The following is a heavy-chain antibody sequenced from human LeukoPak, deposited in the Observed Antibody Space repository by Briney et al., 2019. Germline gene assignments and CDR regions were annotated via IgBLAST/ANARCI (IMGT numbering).Heavy chain of an antibody. V-gene: IGHV1-8*01. CDR3: GRGHSDYYGPGTYPVVQH. CDR2: VNPYSGDT. Sequence: ASVKVSCKASGYTFTTYDINWVRQAPGQGLEWMGWVNPYSGDTGYAQKFQGRVTMTRSTSITTAYMELSSLRSEDTAVYYCGRGHSDYYGPGTYPVVQHWGQGTLVTVSS. J-gene: IGHJ1*01. D-gene: IGHD3-10*01. CDR1: GYTFTTYD.